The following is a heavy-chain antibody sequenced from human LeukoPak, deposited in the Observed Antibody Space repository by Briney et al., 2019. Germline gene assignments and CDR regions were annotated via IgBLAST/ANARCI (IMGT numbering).Heavy chain of an antibody. CDR1: GVSISGYY. Sequence: SETLSLTCTVSGVSISGYYWSWIRQPAGKGLEWLGRFKSRVTMSVDMSKNQFSLKLSSVTAADTAVYYCARGATYCSSTSCYPWVDIWGQGTMVTVSS. V-gene: IGHV4-4*07. CDR2: F. D-gene: IGHD2-2*01. J-gene: IGHJ3*02. CDR3: ARGATYCSSTSCYPWVDI.